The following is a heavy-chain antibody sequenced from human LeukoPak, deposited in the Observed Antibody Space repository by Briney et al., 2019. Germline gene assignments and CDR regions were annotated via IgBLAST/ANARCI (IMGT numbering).Heavy chain of an antibody. Sequence: KPSETLSLTCTVSGGSISDYYWSWIRQSAGKGLEWIGRIYSSGSTNYNPSLKSRVTMSIDTSKNQFSLNLSSVTAADTAMYYCAKGGSGWYNWFDPWGQGTLVTVSS. D-gene: IGHD6-13*01. CDR1: GGSISDYY. V-gene: IGHV4-4*07. J-gene: IGHJ5*02. CDR2: IYSSGST. CDR3: AKGGSGWYNWFDP.